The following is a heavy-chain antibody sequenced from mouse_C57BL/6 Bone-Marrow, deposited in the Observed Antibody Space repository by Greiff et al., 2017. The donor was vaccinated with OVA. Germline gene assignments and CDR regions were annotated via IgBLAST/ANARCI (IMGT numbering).Heavy chain of an antibody. Sequence: VQLQQSGPELVKPGASVKISCKASGYSFTGYFMNWVKQSHGKSLEWIGSINPYNGDTFYNQTFKGTATLPVDNSSRAAHMELLSLTSEDFAVDYCARGGSSYDWYFDVWGTGTTVTVSS. CDR3: ARGGSSYDWYFDV. CDR2: INPYNGDT. CDR1: GYSFTGYF. V-gene: IGHV1-37*01. D-gene: IGHD1-1*01. J-gene: IGHJ1*03.